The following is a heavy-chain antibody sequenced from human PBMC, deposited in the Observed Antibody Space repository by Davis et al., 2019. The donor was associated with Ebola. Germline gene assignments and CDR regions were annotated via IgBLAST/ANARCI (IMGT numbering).Heavy chain of an antibody. J-gene: IGHJ6*02. CDR3: AKELGPDYDFWSGYSAWDARGYYYYGMDV. CDR1: GFTFSSYS. V-gene: IGHV3-21*04. D-gene: IGHD3-3*01. Sequence: GGSLRLSCAASGFTFSSYSMNWVRQAPGKGLEWVSSISSSSSYIYYADSVKGRFTISRDNAKNSLYLQMNSLRAEDTALYYCAKELGPDYDFWSGYSAWDARGYYYYGMDVWGQGTTVTVSS. CDR2: ISSSSSYI.